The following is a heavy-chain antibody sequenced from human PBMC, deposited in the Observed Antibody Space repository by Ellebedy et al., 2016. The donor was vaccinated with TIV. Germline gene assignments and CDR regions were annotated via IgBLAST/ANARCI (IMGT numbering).Heavy chain of an antibody. CDR3: ARAGIAVAGNQGGAFDI. V-gene: IGHV3-33*01. D-gene: IGHD6-19*01. Sequence: PGGSLRLSCAASGFTFSSYGMHWVRQAPGKGLEWVAVIWYDGSNKYYAESVKGRFTISRDNSKNTLYLQMTSLRAEDTAVYYCARAGIAVAGNQGGAFDIWGQGTMVTVSS. J-gene: IGHJ3*02. CDR1: GFTFSSYG. CDR2: IWYDGSNK.